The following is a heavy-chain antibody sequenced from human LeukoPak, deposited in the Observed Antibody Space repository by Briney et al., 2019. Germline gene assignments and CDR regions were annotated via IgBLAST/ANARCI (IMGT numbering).Heavy chain of an antibody. CDR3: ARDRQEHAFDI. V-gene: IGHV1-2*02. Sequence: ASVRVSCKASGYTFTGYYMHWVRQAPGQGLEWMGWINPNSGGTNYAQKFQGRVTMTRDASISTAYMELSRLRSDDTAVYYCARDRQEHAFDIWGQGTMVTVSS. J-gene: IGHJ3*02. CDR1: GYTFTGYY. CDR2: INPNSGGT.